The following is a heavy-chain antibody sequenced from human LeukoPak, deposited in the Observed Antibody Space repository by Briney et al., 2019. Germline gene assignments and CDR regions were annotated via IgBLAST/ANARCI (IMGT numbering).Heavy chain of an antibody. J-gene: IGHJ4*02. D-gene: IGHD5-24*01. V-gene: IGHV3-74*01. Sequence: GGSLRLSCAASGFTFSSYWMHWVRQAPGQGLVWVSRMNSDGSTTAYADSVKGRFTISRDNAKNTLYLQMNSLRADDTAVYHCARSRDGRGDYWGQGTLVTVSS. CDR2: MNSDGSTT. CDR1: GFTFSSYW. CDR3: ARSRDGRGDY.